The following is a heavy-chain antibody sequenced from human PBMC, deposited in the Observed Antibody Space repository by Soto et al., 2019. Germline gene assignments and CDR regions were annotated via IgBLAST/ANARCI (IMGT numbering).Heavy chain of an antibody. V-gene: IGHV4-4*02. J-gene: IGHJ5*02. Sequence: QVQLQESGPGLVKPSGTLSLICAVSGGSISSSNWWTWVRQPPGKGLEWIGEIYHSGSTNYNPSLKSRLTIAVAKSKNHLSLKLSSVTAADTAVYYCARESMIVVAGEEFPWFDPWGQGTLVTVSS. CDR3: ARESMIVVAGEEFPWFDP. CDR2: IYHSGST. D-gene: IGHD3-22*01. CDR1: GGSISSSNW.